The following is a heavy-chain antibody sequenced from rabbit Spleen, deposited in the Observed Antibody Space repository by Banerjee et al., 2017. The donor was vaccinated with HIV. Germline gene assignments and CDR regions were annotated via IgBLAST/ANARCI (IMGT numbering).Heavy chain of an antibody. Sequence: QSLEESGGDLVKPGASLTLTCTASGFSFSSDYDMHWVRQAPGEGLEYIGFIGTDGNTYYATWAKGRFTISSHNAQNTLYLQLNSLTAADTATYFCVRGASSTGYYSLWGPGTLVTVS. CDR1: GFSFSSDYD. CDR3: VRGASSTGYYSL. D-gene: IGHD1-1*01. J-gene: IGHJ6*01. V-gene: IGHV1S40*01. CDR2: IGTDGNT.